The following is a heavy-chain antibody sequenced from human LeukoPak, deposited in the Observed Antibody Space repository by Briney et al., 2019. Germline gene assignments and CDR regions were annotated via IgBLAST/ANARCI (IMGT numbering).Heavy chain of an antibody. V-gene: IGHV4-34*01. CDR2: IYYSGST. Sequence: SETLSLTCAVYGGSFSGYYWSWIRQPPGKGLEWIGSIYYSGSTSYNPSLRSRVTISVDRSKNQFSLKLSSVTAADTAVYYCAIVVVPAAMREGFWFDPWGQGTLVTVSS. D-gene: IGHD2-2*01. J-gene: IGHJ5*02. CDR3: AIVVVPAAMREGFWFDP. CDR1: GGSFSGYY.